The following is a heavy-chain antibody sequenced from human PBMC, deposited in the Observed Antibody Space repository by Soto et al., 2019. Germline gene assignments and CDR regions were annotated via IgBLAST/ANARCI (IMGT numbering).Heavy chain of an antibody. CDR3: ARRGYSSGWYRNSFDP. J-gene: IGHJ5*02. CDR2: INHSGST. CDR1: GGSFSGYY. Sequence: QVQLQQWGAGLLKPSETLSLTCAVYGGSFSGYYWSWIRQPPGKGLEWIGEINHSGSTNYNPSLKSRVTIAVDTSQNQFSMKLSSVTAADTAVYYCARRGYSSGWYRNSFDPRGQGTLVTVSS. D-gene: IGHD6-19*01. V-gene: IGHV4-34*01.